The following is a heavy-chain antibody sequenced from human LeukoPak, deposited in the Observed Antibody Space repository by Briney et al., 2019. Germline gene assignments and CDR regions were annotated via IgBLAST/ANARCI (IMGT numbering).Heavy chain of an antibody. CDR3: TRMTAGHDY. Sequence: ASETLSLTCAVSGISFDDYYWSWVRQTPGKGLEWIGEINHSGYTNDSPSLKSRVTLSIDTYRKKFSLNLRSVTVADTGIYYCTRMTAGHDYWGQGTLVTVSS. D-gene: IGHD2-21*02. V-gene: IGHV4-34*01. CDR2: INHSGYT. J-gene: IGHJ4*02. CDR1: GISFDDYY.